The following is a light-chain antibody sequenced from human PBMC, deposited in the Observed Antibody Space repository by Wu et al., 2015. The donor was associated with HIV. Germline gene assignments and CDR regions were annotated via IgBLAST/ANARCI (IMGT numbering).Light chain of an antibody. CDR1: QGIANF. Sequence: DMQMTQSPSSLSASLGDRVTITCRASQGIANFLAWYQQKPGNIPKLLIYAGSTLQLGVPSRFSGSGSGTDFTLTINSLQPEDVATYYCQHYNSRPSAFGPGTKVDI. V-gene: IGKV1-27*01. CDR2: AGS. J-gene: IGKJ3*01. CDR3: QHYNSRPSA.